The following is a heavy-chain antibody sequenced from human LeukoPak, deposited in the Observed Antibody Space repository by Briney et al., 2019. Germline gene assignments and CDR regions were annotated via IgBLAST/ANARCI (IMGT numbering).Heavy chain of an antibody. J-gene: IGHJ4*02. Sequence: GGSLRLSCAASGFTFSSYSMNWVRQAPGKGLEWVSYISSSSSTIYYADSVKGRFTISRDNAKNSPYLQMNSLRAEDTAVYYCARDYRGYSYGYFGYWGQGTLVTVSS. CDR1: GFTFSSYS. V-gene: IGHV3-48*01. D-gene: IGHD5-18*01. CDR3: ARDYRGYSYGYFGY. CDR2: ISSSSSTI.